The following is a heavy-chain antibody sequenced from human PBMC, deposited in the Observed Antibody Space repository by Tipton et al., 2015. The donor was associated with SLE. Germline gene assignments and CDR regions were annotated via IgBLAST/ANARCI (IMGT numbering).Heavy chain of an antibody. CDR2: INSDGSST. CDR1: GFTFSSYW. D-gene: IGHD2-2*01. J-gene: IGHJ4*02. Sequence: SLRLSCAASGFTFSSYWMHWVRQAPGKGLVWVSRINSDGSSTSYADSVKGRFTISGDNAKNTLYLQMNSLRAEDTAVYYCAREGSVSGINIVVVPGGLDYWGQGTLVTVSS. CDR3: AREGSVSGINIVVVPGGLDY. V-gene: IGHV3-74*01.